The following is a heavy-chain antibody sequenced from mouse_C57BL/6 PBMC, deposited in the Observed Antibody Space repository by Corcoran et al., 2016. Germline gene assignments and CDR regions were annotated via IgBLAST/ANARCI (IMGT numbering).Heavy chain of an antibody. CDR2: IYPRDGST. V-gene: IGHV1-85*01. CDR3: ARRNYGIHWDFDV. J-gene: IGHJ1*03. CDR1: GYTFTSYD. Sequence: QDQLQQSGPELVKPGASVKLSCKASGYTFTSYDINWVKQRPGQGLEWIGWIYPRDGSTKYNEKFKGKATLTVDTSSSTAYMELHSLTSEDSAVYFCARRNYGIHWDFDVWGTGTTVTVSS. D-gene: IGHD2-1*01.